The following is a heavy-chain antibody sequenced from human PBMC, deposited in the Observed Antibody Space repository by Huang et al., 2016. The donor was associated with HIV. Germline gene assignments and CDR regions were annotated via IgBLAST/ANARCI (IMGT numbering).Heavy chain of an antibody. CDR3: ARASWYEPRSWYFGL. Sequence: QVQLQQWGAGLLKPSETLSLTCAVYGGSVSGHYWSWIRQPPGQGVEWIVEINDNGYTNHNPSLKSRVTISVHTSRNQCALKLNSVTAADAAVYYCARASWYEPRSWYFGLWGRGTLVTVSS. CDR1: GGSVSGHY. D-gene: IGHD6-13*01. V-gene: IGHV4-34*01. J-gene: IGHJ2*01. CDR2: INDNGYT.